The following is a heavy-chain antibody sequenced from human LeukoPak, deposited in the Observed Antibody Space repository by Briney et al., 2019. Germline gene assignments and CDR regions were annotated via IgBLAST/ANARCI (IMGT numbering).Heavy chain of an antibody. CDR3: VRDPSAMVFDY. CDR1: GGSISRDGYY. CDR2: IYSSGNT. D-gene: IGHD3-10*01. Sequence: SETLSLTCTVSGGSISRDGYYWSWIRQPAGKGLEWIGQIYSSGNTNYNLSLKNRVTISVDTSRNQFSLNLRSVTAADRAIYYCVRDPSAMVFDYWGQGILVTVSS. V-gene: IGHV4-61*09. J-gene: IGHJ4*02.